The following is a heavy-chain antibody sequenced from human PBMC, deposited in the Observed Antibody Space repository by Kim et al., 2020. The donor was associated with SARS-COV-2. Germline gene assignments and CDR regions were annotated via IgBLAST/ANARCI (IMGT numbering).Heavy chain of an antibody. D-gene: IGHD1-20*01. CDR3: ARDRRGITGTARTYNWFDP. Sequence: ASVKVSCKASGYTFTGYYMHWVRQAPGQGLEWMGRINPNSGGTNYAQKFQGRVTMTRDTSISTAYMELSRLRSDDTAVYYCARDRRGITGTARTYNWFDPWGQGTLVTVSS. CDR2: INPNSGGT. J-gene: IGHJ5*02. V-gene: IGHV1-2*06. CDR1: GYTFTGYY.